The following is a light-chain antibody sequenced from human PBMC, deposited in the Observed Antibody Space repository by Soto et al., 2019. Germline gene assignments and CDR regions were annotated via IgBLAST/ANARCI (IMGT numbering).Light chain of an antibody. CDR1: QGIRND. V-gene: IGKV1-17*01. J-gene: IGKJ1*01. CDR3: LQHSTYPLT. Sequence: DIQMTQFPSSLSASVGDRVTITCRASQGIRNDLAWYQQKPWKAPKRLIYAASSLQSGVPSRFSGSGSGTEFTLAISSLQPEDCATCYCLQHSTYPLTFGQGTKVEIK. CDR2: AAS.